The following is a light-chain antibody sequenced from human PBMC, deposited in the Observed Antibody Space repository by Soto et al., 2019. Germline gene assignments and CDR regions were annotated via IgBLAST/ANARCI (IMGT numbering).Light chain of an antibody. J-gene: IGLJ3*02. Sequence: QSVLTQPPSASGTPGQRVTISCSGSSSNIGSNFVYWYQQLPGTAPKVLIYRNNQRHSGVPDRFSGSKSGTSASLAISGLRSEDEAIYYCAAWDDSLSVVFGGGTMLTVL. CDR3: AAWDDSLSVV. CDR2: RNN. CDR1: SSNIGSNF. V-gene: IGLV1-47*01.